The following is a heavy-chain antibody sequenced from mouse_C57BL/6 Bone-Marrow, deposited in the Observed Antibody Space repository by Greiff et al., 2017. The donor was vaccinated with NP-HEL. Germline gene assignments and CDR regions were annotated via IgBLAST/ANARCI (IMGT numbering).Heavy chain of an antibody. CDR2: INPNNGGT. J-gene: IGHJ2*01. V-gene: IGHV1-18*01. CDR1: GYTFTDYN. Sequence: EVQLQQSGPELVKPGASVKIPCKASGYTFTDYNMDWVKQSHGKSLEWIGDINPNNGGTIYNQKFKGKATLTVDKSSSTAYMELRSLTSEDTAVYYCARGYYGSSWGYYFDYWGQGTTLTVSS. CDR3: ARGYYGSSWGYYFDY. D-gene: IGHD1-1*01.